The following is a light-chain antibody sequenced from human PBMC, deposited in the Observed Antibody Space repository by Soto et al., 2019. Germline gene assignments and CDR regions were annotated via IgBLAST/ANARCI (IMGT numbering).Light chain of an antibody. CDR1: QSVHNT. CDR3: QQYNNWPLT. J-gene: IGKJ4*01. Sequence: IVMTQSPATLSVSPGERATLSCRASQSVHNTLAWYQQKPGQAPRLLIYGASARASGIPARFGGSGSGTEFTLPISSLQAEDFAVYYWQQYNNWPLTFGGGTKVEIK. CDR2: GAS. V-gene: IGKV3-15*01.